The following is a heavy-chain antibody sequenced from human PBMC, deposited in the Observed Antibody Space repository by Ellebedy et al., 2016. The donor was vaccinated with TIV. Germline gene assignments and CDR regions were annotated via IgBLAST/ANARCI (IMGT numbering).Heavy chain of an antibody. V-gene: IGHV4-30-2*01. CDR3: ARGRGGSYSIPFDH. Sequence: SQTLSLTXXVSGGSISSGAYSWSWIRQPPGKGLEWIGYIYHSGSTYYNPSLKSRVTISVDGSKNQFSLKLSSVTAADTAVYYCARGRGGSYSIPFDHWGQGTLVTVSS. J-gene: IGHJ4*02. CDR1: GGSISSGAYS. D-gene: IGHD1-26*01. CDR2: IYHSGST.